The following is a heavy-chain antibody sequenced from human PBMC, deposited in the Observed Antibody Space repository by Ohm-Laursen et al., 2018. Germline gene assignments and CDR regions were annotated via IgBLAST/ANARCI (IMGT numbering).Heavy chain of an antibody. D-gene: IGHD2-2*01. CDR2: IKSDSTK. CDR1: GFTFSSYG. J-gene: IGHJ4*02. V-gene: IGHV3-48*03. CDR3: TRGGGGRVPVDY. Sequence: SLRLSCAASGFTFSSYGMNWVRRAPGKGLEWVSCIKSDSTKYYADSVKGRFTISRDNAKNSVSLQMNSLRDEDTAVYYCTRGGGGRVPVDYWGQGAQVTVSS.